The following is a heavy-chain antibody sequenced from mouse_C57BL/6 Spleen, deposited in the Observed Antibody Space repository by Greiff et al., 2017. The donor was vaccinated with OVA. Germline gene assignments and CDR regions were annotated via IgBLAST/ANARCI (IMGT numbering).Heavy chain of an antibody. V-gene: IGHV5-17*01. J-gene: IGHJ2*01. CDR1: GFTFSDYG. Sequence: DVMLVESGGGLVKPGGSLKLSCAASGFTFSDYGMHWVRQAPEKGLEWVAYISSGSSTIYYADTVKGRFTISRDNAKNTLFLQMTSLRSEDTAMYYCARYGYDEDYFDYWGQGTTLTVSS. CDR3: ARYGYDEDYFDY. CDR2: ISSGSSTI. D-gene: IGHD2-2*01.